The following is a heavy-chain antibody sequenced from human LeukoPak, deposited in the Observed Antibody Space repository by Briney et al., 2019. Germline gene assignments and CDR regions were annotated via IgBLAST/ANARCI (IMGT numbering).Heavy chain of an antibody. CDR1: GFTFSSYW. J-gene: IGHJ4*02. V-gene: IGHV3-74*01. CDR2: INSDGSST. Sequence: PGGSLRLSCAASGFTFSSYWMHWVRQAPGKGLVWVSRINSDGSSTSYADSGKGRFTISRDNSKNTLYLQMNSLRAEDTAVYYCAKEVSKLGFDYWGQGTLVTVSS. CDR3: AKEVSKLGFDY. D-gene: IGHD2/OR15-2a*01.